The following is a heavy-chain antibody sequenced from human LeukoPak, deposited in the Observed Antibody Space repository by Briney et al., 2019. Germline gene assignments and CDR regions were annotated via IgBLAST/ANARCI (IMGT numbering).Heavy chain of an antibody. CDR1: GYTFTGYY. Sequence: ASVKVSCKASGYTFTGYYMHWVRQAPGQGLEWMGWINPNSGGTNYAQKFQGRVTMTRDTSISTAYMELSSLRSEDTAVYYCARGGREYSYGPTDYWGQGTLVTVSS. D-gene: IGHD5-18*01. CDR3: ARGGREYSYGPTDY. V-gene: IGHV1-2*02. CDR2: INPNSGGT. J-gene: IGHJ4*02.